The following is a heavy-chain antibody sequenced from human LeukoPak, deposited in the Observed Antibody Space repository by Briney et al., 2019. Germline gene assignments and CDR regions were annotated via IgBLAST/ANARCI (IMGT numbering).Heavy chain of an antibody. D-gene: IGHD2-8*02. CDR3: ARQGVLGRYFDY. J-gene: IGHJ4*02. V-gene: IGHV4-61*02. Sequence: SQTLSLTCTVSGASMSSGNYYWTWIRQPAGKGLEWIGRMYTSGSTNYNPSLKSRVTISVDTSKNQFSLKLTSVTAADTAVYYCARQGVLGRYFDYWGQGTLVTVSS. CDR2: MYTSGST. CDR1: GASMSSGNYY.